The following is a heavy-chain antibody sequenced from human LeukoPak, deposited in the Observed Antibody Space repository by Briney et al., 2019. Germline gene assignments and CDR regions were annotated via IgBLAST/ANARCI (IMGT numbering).Heavy chain of an antibody. CDR1: GFTFSSYA. J-gene: IGHJ4*02. V-gene: IGHV3-23*01. CDR3: AKDLEFSVEATDY. D-gene: IGHD1-1*01. Sequence: GGTLRLSCAASGFTFSSYAMNWVRQAPGKGLEWVSAISDSGGRTYNADSVKGRFTISRDNSKNKLYLQMNSLRAEDTAVYYCAKDLEFSVEATDYWGQGTLVTVSS. CDR2: ISDSGGRT.